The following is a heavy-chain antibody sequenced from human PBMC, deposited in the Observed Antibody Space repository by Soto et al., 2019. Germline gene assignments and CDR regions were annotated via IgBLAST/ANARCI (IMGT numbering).Heavy chain of an antibody. Sequence: QVQLVQSGAEVKKPGSSVKVSCKASGGTFSSYAISWVRQPHGQGLEWMGGIIPIFGTANYAQKFQGRVTITADESTSPAYMELGSLRSEDTAVYYCARVRGSDYYYYGMDVWGQGTTVPVSS. V-gene: IGHV1-69*01. D-gene: IGHD3-10*01. CDR1: GGTFSSYA. J-gene: IGHJ6*02. CDR2: IIPIFGTA. CDR3: ARVRGSDYYYYGMDV.